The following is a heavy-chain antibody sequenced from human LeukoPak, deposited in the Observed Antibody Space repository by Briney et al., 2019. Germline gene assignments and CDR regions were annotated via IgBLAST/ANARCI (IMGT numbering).Heavy chain of an antibody. V-gene: IGHV5-51*01. CDR1: GYSFTSYW. J-gene: IGHJ5*02. CDR2: TYPGDSDT. D-gene: IGHD3-9*01. Sequence: GESLKISCKGSGYSFTSYWIGWVRQMPGKGLEWMGITYPGDSDTRYSPSFQGQVTISADKSISTAYLQWSSLKASDTAMYYCARARYDILTGYYNRGSRQKASLRWFDPWGQGTLVTVSS. CDR3: ARARYDILTGYYNRGSRQKASLRWFDP.